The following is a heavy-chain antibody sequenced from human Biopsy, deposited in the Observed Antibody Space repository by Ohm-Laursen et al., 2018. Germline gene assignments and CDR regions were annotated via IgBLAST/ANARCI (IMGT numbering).Heavy chain of an antibody. J-gene: IGHJ4*02. CDR3: ARLGSGDYFPTFFDF. Sequence: SQTLSLTCIVSGVSINGGRYYWNWIRHHPGKGLEWIGNIFYSASTYYNPSLKSRVTISVDTSKNQFSLKLSSVTAADTAVYYCARLGSGDYFPTFFDFWGQGALVTVSS. V-gene: IGHV4-31*03. D-gene: IGHD5-12*01. CDR2: IFYSAST. CDR1: GVSINGGRYY.